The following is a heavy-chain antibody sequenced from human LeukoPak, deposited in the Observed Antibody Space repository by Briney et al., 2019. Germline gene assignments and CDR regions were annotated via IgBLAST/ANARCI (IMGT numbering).Heavy chain of an antibody. CDR1: GFTVSSNY. D-gene: IGHD3-3*01. CDR2: IYSGGST. CDR3: ATGRRFLEWLSPDY. Sequence: PGGSLRLSCAASGFTVSSNYMSWVRQAPGKGLEWVSVIYSGGSTYYADSVKGRFTISRDNSKNTLYLQMNSLRAEDTAVYYCATGRRFLEWLSPDYWGQGTLVTVSS. J-gene: IGHJ4*02. V-gene: IGHV3-53*01.